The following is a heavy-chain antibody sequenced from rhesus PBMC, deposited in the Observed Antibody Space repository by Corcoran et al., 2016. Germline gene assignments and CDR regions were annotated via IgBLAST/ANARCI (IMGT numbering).Heavy chain of an antibody. CDR3: AIGYSGSSFDY. J-gene: IGHJ4*01. D-gene: IGHD6-25*01. Sequence: VQLQESGPGVVKPSETLSLTCAVSGGSISASYRWSWIRPPPGQGLEWIGYIYGSSTSTNYNPSLKRRVTISNDTSKNQFSLKLSSVTAADTAVYYCAIGYSGSSFDYWCQGVLVTVS. CDR2: IYGSSTST. CDR1: GGSISASYR. V-gene: IGHV4S10*01.